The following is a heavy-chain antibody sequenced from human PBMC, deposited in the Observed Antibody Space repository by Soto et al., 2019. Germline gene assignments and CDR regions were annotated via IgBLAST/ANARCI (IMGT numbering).Heavy chain of an antibody. CDR1: GFTFNPYW. V-gene: IGHV3-7*01. CDR3: ARFTRGSSVDY. D-gene: IGHD6-25*01. J-gene: IGHJ4*02. CDR2: IKEDGSDK. Sequence: EVQLVESGGDLVQPGGSLRLSCVASGFTFNPYWMSWVRQAPGKGLEWVANIKEDGSDKYYVDSVKGRFTISRDNAKNLLYLHMNSLGSGDTAMYYWARFTRGSSVDYWGQGTLVTVSS.